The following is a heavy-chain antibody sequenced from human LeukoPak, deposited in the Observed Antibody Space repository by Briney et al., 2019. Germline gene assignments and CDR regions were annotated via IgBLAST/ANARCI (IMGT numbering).Heavy chain of an antibody. V-gene: IGHV4-34*01. J-gene: IGHJ4*02. CDR1: GGSFSGYY. D-gene: IGHD5-18*01. CDR3: ARDASTAMVGH. Sequence: SETLSLTCAVYGGSFSGYYWSWIRQPPGKGLEWIGEINHSGSTNYNPSLKSRVTISVDTSKNQFSLKLSSVTAADTAVYYRARDASTAMVGHWGQGTLVTVSS. CDR2: INHSGST.